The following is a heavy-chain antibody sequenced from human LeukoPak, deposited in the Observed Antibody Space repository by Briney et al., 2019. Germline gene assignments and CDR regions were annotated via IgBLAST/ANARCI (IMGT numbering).Heavy chain of an antibody. Sequence: SETLSLTCAVYGGSFSGYYWSWIRQPPGKGLEWIGEINHSGSTNYDPSLKSRVTISVDTSKNQFSLKLSSVTAADTAVYYCAREGYSSSSGGNWFDPWGQGTLVTVSS. CDR3: AREGYSSSSGGNWFDP. D-gene: IGHD6-6*01. J-gene: IGHJ5*02. CDR2: INHSGST. V-gene: IGHV4-34*01. CDR1: GGSFSGYY.